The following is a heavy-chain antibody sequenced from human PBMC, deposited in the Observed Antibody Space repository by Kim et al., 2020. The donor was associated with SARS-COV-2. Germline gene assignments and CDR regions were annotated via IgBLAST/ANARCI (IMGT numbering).Heavy chain of an antibody. CDR3: AKAATYSKSWIYWYFDL. J-gene: IGHJ2*01. CDR1: GFSFSFYA. V-gene: IGHV3-23*01. D-gene: IGHD6-13*01. CDR2: ISDSRIST. Sequence: GGSLRLSCAASGFSFSFYAMSWVRQAPGKGLEWVSGISDSRISTYYADSVKGRFTISRDNSKNTLYLQMHSLRAEDTAVYYCAKAATYSKSWIYWYFDLWGRGTLVTVSS.